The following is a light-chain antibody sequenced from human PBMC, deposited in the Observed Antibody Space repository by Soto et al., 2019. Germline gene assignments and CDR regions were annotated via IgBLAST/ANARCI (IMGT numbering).Light chain of an antibody. V-gene: IGKV3-20*01. CDR1: QSISQS. J-gene: IGKJ1*01. CDR3: QQYGGSPRT. CDR2: GAS. Sequence: EVVLTQSPGTLSLSQGERATLSCRASQSISQSLAWYQQRPGQSPRLLIYGASRRATGIPDRFTGSGFGTDFTLTISRLAPEDLAVYYCQQYGGSPRTFGQGTKVDI.